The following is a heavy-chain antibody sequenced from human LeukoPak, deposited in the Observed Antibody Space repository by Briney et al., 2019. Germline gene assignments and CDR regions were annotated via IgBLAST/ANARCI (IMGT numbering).Heavy chain of an antibody. V-gene: IGHV3-30-3*01. CDR1: GFTFSSYA. J-gene: IGHJ4*02. CDR3: ARDLVSERIFDY. Sequence: GRSLRLSCAASGFTFSSYAMHWVRQAPGKGLEWVAVISYDGSNKYYADSVKGRFTISRDNAKNSLYLQMNSLRAEDTAVYYCARDLVSERIFDYWGQGTLVTVSS. CDR2: ISYDGSNK. D-gene: IGHD5/OR15-5a*01.